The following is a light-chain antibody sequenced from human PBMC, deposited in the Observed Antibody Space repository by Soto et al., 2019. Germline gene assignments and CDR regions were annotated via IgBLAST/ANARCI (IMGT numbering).Light chain of an antibody. CDR3: QQYGRP. CDR2: KAS. J-gene: IGKJ1*01. V-gene: IGKV1-5*03. CDR1: QTISTS. Sequence: DIQMTQSPSTLSASVGDRVTITCRATQTISTSLAWYQQIPGRAPKLLIYKASILDTGVPSRFSGSGSGTDFTLTISRLEPEDFAVYYCQQYGRPFGQGTKVDI.